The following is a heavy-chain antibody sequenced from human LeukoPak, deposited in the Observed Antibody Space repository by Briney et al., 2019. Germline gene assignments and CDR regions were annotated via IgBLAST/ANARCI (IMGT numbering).Heavy chain of an antibody. V-gene: IGHV3-7*01. Sequence: GGSLRLSCAASGFPLSSYSMNWVRQAPGKGLEWVASIEKDGSDKYYVDSVTGRFTISRDNAKTSLYLQMNSLRADDTAVYYCARLSGFTETSHFDSWGQGALVTVSS. CDR1: GFPLSSYS. CDR3: ARLSGFTETSHFDS. J-gene: IGHJ4*02. CDR2: IEKDGSDK. D-gene: IGHD6-25*01.